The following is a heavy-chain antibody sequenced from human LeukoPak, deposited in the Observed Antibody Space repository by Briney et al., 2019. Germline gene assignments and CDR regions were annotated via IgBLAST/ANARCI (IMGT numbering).Heavy chain of an antibody. Sequence: PGGSLRLSCAASGFTFSSYSMNWVRQAPGKGLEWVSYISSSSSTIYYADSVKGRFTISRDNAKNSLYLQMNSLRAEDTAVYYCAREVGYYYDSSGYEYWGQGTLVTVSS. D-gene: IGHD3-22*01. CDR3: AREVGYYYDSSGYEY. CDR2: ISSSSSTI. V-gene: IGHV3-48*01. J-gene: IGHJ4*02. CDR1: GFTFSSYS.